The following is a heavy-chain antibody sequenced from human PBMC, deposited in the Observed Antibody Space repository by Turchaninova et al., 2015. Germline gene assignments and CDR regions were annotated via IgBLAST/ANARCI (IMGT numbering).Heavy chain of an antibody. D-gene: IGHD4-23*01. J-gene: IGHJ4*02. CDR3: GSSRPYGGISGHFDC. Sequence: QITLKESGPTLVKPTQTLTLTCTFSGFSLSTTGVGVGWIRQPPGKALEWLALIYWDDDKRYSPSLKSRLTITKDTSKNQVVLTMTNMDPVDTATYYCGSSRPYGGISGHFDCWGQGTLVTVSS. CDR2: IYWDDDK. V-gene: IGHV2-5*02. CDR1: GFSLSTTGVG.